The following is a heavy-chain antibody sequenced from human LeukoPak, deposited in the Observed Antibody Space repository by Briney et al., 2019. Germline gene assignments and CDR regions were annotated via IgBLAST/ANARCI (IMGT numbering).Heavy chain of an antibody. V-gene: IGHV4-4*07. CDR1: GGSISSYY. CDR2: IYTSGST. J-gene: IGHJ4*02. D-gene: IGHD3-16*02. CDR3: AREGQSYRPFDY. Sequence: SETLSLTCTVSGGSISSYYWSRIRQPAGKGLEWIGRIYTSGSTNYNPSLKSRVTMSVDTSKNQFSLKLSSVTAADTAVYYCAREGQSYRPFDYWGQGTLVTVSS.